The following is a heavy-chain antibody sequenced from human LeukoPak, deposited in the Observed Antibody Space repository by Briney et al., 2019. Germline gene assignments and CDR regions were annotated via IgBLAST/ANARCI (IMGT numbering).Heavy chain of an antibody. Sequence: PGGSLRLSCAASGFTFSSHSMNWVRQAPGKGLEWISYISSSSTSIYYADSVKGRFTISRDNAKNSLYLQMNSLRGEDTAVYYCARDFPSTVVKFDYWGQGTLVTVSS. CDR2: ISSSSTSI. CDR3: ARDFPSTVVKFDY. D-gene: IGHD4-23*01. J-gene: IGHJ4*02. V-gene: IGHV3-48*01. CDR1: GFTFSSHS.